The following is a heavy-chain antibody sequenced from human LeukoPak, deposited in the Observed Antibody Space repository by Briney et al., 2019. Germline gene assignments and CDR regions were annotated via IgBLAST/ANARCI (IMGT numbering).Heavy chain of an antibody. CDR3: ARDRNDYGDPFDY. CDR1: GGTFSSYA. Sequence: SVKVSCKASGGTFSSYAISWVRQAPGQGLEWMGRIIPIFGTPNYAQKFQGRVTITTDESTSTAYMEVRSLRSEDTAVYYCARDRNDYGDPFDYWGQGTLVTVSS. J-gene: IGHJ4*02. D-gene: IGHD4-17*01. V-gene: IGHV1-69*05. CDR2: IIPIFGTP.